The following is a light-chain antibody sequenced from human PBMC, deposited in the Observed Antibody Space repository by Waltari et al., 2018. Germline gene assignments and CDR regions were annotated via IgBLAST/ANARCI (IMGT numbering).Light chain of an antibody. Sequence: DIQMTQSPSTLSASVGDRVTITCRASQSISSGLAWYQQKPGKAPKLLIYKASSLESGVPSRFSGSGSVTEFTLTISSLQPDDFSTYYCQQYNSYGTFGQGTKVEIK. CDR1: QSISSG. J-gene: IGKJ1*01. CDR3: QQYNSYGT. V-gene: IGKV1-5*03. CDR2: KAS.